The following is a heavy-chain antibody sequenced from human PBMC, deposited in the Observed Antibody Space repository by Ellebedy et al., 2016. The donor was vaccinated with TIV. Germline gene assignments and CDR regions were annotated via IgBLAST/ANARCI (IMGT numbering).Heavy chain of an antibody. J-gene: IGHJ5*02. V-gene: IGHV4-59*01. D-gene: IGHD3-3*01. CDR3: ARDIDFGNFDP. CDR1: GGSISGYY. Sequence: MPSETLSLTCTVSGGSISGYYWSWIRQPPGKGLEWIGYIYYSGSTNYNPSLKSRVTMSVDTSKNQFSLRLSSLTAADTAVYYCARDIDFGNFDPWGQGMLVIVSS. CDR2: IYYSGST.